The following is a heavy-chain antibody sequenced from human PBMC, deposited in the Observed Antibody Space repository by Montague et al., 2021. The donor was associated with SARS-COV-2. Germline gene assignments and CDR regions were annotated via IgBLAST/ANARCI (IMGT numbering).Heavy chain of an antibody. CDR3: ARELRRIIMIVDIRGFDY. J-gene: IGHJ4*02. D-gene: IGHD3-22*01. V-gene: IGHV6-1*01. CDR1: GDNVYINSAA. CDR2: TYYRSKWYN. Sequence: CAISGDNVYINSAAWNWIRQSPSRGREWLGRTYYRSKWYNDYAVXLKXRRTINPDTSKNQFSLQLNSVTAEDTAVYYCARELRRIIMIVDIRGFDYWGQGALVTVSS.